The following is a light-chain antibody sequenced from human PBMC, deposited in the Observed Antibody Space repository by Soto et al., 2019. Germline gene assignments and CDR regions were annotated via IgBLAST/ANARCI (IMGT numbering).Light chain of an antibody. J-gene: IGKJ3*01. CDR3: QKCEYLPI. CDR2: DAS. Sequence: DIQMTQSPSSLSASVGDRVTITCQASHDITSYLNWYQHKPGKAPKLLIYDASILEAGVPSRFSGGGSWTDITVTISSLHAEDVATYYCQKCEYLPIFGPGTTVDLK. CDR1: HDITSY. V-gene: IGKV1-33*01.